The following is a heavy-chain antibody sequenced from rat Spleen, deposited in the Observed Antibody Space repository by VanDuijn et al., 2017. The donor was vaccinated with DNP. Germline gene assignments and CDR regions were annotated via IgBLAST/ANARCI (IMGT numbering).Heavy chain of an antibody. J-gene: IGHJ4*01. D-gene: IGHD1-10*01. V-gene: IGHV5-31*01. CDR2: ITSSGGST. Sequence: EVQLVETGGGLVQPGRSLKLSCVASGFTFNNYWMTWIRQVPGKGLEWVASITSSGGSTYYPDSVKGRFTISRDNAKSTLYLQMDSLRSEDTATYYCARHNNPYYAMDAWGQGTSVTVSS. CDR1: GFTFNNYW. CDR3: ARHNNPYYAMDA.